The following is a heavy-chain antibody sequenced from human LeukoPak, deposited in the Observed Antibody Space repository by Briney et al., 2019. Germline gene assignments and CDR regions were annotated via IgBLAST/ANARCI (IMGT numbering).Heavy chain of an antibody. V-gene: IGHV3-23*01. CDR1: GFTFSSYA. J-gene: IGHJ6*02. CDR2: ISGSGGST. D-gene: IGHD4-17*01. CDR3: AASDGDYLPHYYYYGMDV. Sequence: GGSLRLSCAASGFTFSSYAMSWVRQAPGKGLEWVSAISGSGGSTYYADSVKGRFTISRDNSKNTLYLQMNSLRAEDTAVYYCAASDGDYLPHYYYYGMDVWGQGTTVTVSS.